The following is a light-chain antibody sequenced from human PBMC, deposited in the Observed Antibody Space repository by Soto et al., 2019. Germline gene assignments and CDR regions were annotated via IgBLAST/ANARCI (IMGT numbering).Light chain of an antibody. J-gene: IGKJ1*01. Sequence: EIVMTQSPATLSVSPGERAPLSCRASQSVSSNLAWYQQKPGQAPRLLIYGASTRATGIPARFSGSGSGTEFTLTISSLQSEDFAVYYCQQYNTYPRTFGQGTKVDIK. CDR1: QSVSSN. V-gene: IGKV3-15*01. CDR2: GAS. CDR3: QQYNTYPRT.